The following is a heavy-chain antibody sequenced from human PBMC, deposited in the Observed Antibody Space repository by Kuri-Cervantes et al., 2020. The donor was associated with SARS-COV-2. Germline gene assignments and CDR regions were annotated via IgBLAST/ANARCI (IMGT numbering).Heavy chain of an antibody. V-gene: IGHV1-24*01. D-gene: IGHD6-13*01. CDR3: ATGAAAGRDNWFDP. J-gene: IGHJ5*02. CDR1: GYTFTSYD. Sequence: ASVKVSCKASGYTFTSYDINWVRQATGQGLEWMGGFDPEDGETIYAQKFQGRVTMTEDTSTDTAYMELSSLRSEDTAVYYCATGAAAGRDNWFDPWGQGTLVTVSS. CDR2: FDPEDGET.